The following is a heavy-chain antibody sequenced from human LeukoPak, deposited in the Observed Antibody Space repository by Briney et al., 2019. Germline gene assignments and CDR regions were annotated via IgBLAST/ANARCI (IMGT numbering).Heavy chain of an antibody. CDR2: IIPIFGTA. CDR1: GGTFSSYA. J-gene: IGHJ4*02. CDR3: ARDFVPVYYDSSGYFDY. V-gene: IGHV1-69*13. D-gene: IGHD3-22*01. Sequence: GASVKVSCKASGGTFSSYAISWVRQAPGQGLEWMGGIIPIFGTANYAQKFQGRVTITADESTSTAYMELSSLRSEDTAVYYCARDFVPVYYDSSGYFDYWGQGTLVTVSS.